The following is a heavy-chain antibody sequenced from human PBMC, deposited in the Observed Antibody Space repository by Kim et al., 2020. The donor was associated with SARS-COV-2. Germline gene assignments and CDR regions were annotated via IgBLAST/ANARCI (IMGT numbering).Heavy chain of an antibody. CDR2: ISSSGSTI. J-gene: IGHJ4*02. V-gene: IGHV3-48*03. CDR3: AREEWLRFHY. Sequence: GGSLRLSCAASGFTFSSYEMNWVRQAPGKGLEWVSYISSSGSTIYYADSVKGRFTISRDNAKNSLYLQMNSLRAEDTAVYYCAREEWLRFHYWGQGTLVTVSS. CDR1: GFTFSSYE. D-gene: IGHD5-12*01.